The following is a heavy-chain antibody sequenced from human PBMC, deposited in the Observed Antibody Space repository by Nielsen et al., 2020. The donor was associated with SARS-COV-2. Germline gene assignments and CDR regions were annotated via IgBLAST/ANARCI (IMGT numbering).Heavy chain of an antibody. Sequence: VRQAPGKGLEWVSAISGSGGSTYYADSVKGRFTISRDNSKNTLYLQMNSLRVEDTAVYYCAKGGYCSGGSCYSGYYYGMDVWGQGTTVTVSS. V-gene: IGHV3-23*01. J-gene: IGHJ6*02. CDR3: AKGGYCSGGSCYSGYYYGMDV. D-gene: IGHD2-15*01. CDR2: ISGSGGST.